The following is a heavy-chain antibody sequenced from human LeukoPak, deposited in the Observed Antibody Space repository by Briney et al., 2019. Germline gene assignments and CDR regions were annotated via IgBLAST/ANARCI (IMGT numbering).Heavy chain of an antibody. J-gene: IGHJ5*02. V-gene: IGHV3-7*01. CDR3: AQECVDSSGYSYVPNWFDP. D-gene: IGHD3-22*01. CDR1: GFTFSSYW. Sequence: GGSLRLSCAASGFTFSSYWMSWVRQAPGKGLEWVANIKQDGSEKYYVDSVKGRFTISRDNAKNSLYLQMNSLRDEDTAVYYCAQECVDSSGYSYVPNWFDPWGQGTLVTVSS. CDR2: IKQDGSEK.